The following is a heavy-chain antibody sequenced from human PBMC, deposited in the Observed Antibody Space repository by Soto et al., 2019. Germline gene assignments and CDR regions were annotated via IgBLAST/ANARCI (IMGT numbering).Heavy chain of an antibody. Sequence: QVQLVESGGGVVQPGRSLRLSCAASGFTFSNYGMHWVRQAPGKGLEWVAVISYHGSDKYYADSVKGRFTISRDNSKNTLYLEMDSLRAEDTAVYYCAKDHLTTTVTTVGYWGQGTLDTVSS. CDR1: GFTFSNYG. CDR3: AKDHLTTTVTTVGY. J-gene: IGHJ4*02. V-gene: IGHV3-30*18. D-gene: IGHD4-17*01. CDR2: ISYHGSDK.